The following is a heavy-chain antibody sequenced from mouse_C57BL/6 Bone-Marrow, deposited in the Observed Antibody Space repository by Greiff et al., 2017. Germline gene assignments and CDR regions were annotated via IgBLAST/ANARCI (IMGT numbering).Heavy chain of an antibody. D-gene: IGHD1-1*01. CDR1: GYTFTNYW. V-gene: IGHV1-63*01. J-gene: IGHJ4*01. CDR3: ARGRYGSSLRTEAMDY. CDR2: IYPGGGYT. Sequence: VQLQQSGAELVRPGTSVKMSCKASGYTFTNYWIGWAKQRPGHGLEWIGDIYPGGGYTNYNEKFKGKATLTADKSSSTAYMQFSSLTSEDSAIYYCARGRYGSSLRTEAMDYWGQGTSVTVSS.